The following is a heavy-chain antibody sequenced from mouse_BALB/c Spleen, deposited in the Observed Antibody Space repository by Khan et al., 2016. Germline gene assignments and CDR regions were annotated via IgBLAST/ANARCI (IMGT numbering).Heavy chain of an antibody. V-gene: IGHV1-15*01. CDR1: GYTFTDYE. CDR3: AKGLRRGYYFDS. J-gene: IGHJ2*01. D-gene: IGHD2-4*01. CDR2: IHPGGGGS. Sequence: QVQLQQSGAELVRPGASVKLSCKALGYTFTDYEMHWVKQTPVNGLEWIGAIHPGGGGSAYNQKFKVRATLTADKSSSTAYMELSSLTSEDSAVYYCAKGLRRGYYFDSWGQGTTLTVSS.